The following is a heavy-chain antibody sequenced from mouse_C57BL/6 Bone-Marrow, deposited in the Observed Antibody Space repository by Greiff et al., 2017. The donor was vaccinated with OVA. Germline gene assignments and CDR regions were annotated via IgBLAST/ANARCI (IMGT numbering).Heavy chain of an antibody. V-gene: IGHV1-81*01. CDR2: IYPRSGNT. D-gene: IGHD3-2*02. J-gene: IGHJ3*01. CDR3: ARGAQATDY. CDR1: GYTFTSYG. Sequence: VQLQQSGAELARPGASVKLSCKASGYTFTSYGISWVKQRTGQGLEWFGEIYPRSGNTYYNEKFKGKATLTADKSSSTAYMELRSLTSEDSAVYFCARGAQATDYWGQGTLVTVSA.